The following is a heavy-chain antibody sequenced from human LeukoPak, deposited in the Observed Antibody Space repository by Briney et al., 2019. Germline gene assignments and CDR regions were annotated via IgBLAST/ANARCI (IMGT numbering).Heavy chain of an antibody. V-gene: IGHV3-30*18. CDR2: ISYDGSNK. D-gene: IGHD2-15*01. CDR1: GFTFSSYG. J-gene: IGHJ3*02. CDR3: AKFPSAATPGVEYAFDI. Sequence: GRSLRLSCAASGFTFSSYGMHWVRQAPGKGLEWVAVISYDGSNKYYADSVKGRFTISRDNSKNTLYLQMNSLRAEDTAVYYCAKFPSAATPGVEYAFDIWGQGTMVIVSS.